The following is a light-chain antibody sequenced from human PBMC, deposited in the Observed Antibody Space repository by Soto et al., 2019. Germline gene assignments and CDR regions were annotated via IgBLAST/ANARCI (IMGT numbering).Light chain of an antibody. CDR1: QSVSSN. CDR2: GAS. J-gene: IGKJ1*01. Sequence: EIVMTQSPATLSVSPGERATLSCRASQSVSSNLAWYQQKPGQAPRLLIYGASTRATGIPARFSVSGSGTDFTLTISSLQSEDFAVYYCQQYDNWPWPFGQGTKVDIK. CDR3: QQYDNWPWP. V-gene: IGKV3-15*01.